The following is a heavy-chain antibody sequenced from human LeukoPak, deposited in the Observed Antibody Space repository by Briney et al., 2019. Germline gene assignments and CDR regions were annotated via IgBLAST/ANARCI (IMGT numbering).Heavy chain of an antibody. D-gene: IGHD6-13*01. CDR2: IYYSGST. CDR3: ARSQGRFAAAKMYYFDY. V-gene: IGHV4-59*01. J-gene: IGHJ4*02. Sequence: PSETLSLTCTVSGGSLSSYYWSWIRQPPGKGLEWIGYIYYSGSTNYNPSLKSRVTISVDTSKNQFSLKLSSVTAADTAVYYCARSQGRFAAAKMYYFDYWGQGTLVTVSS. CDR1: GGSLSSYY.